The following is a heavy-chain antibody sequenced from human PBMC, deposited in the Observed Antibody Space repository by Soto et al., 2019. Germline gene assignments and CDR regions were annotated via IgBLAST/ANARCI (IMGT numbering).Heavy chain of an antibody. D-gene: IGHD2-15*01. Sequence: GGSLRLSCAASGFTFSSYSMNWVRQAPGKGLEWVSYISSSSSTIYYADSVKGRFTISRDNAKNSLYLQMNSLRAEDTAVYYCARAYCSGGSCHWRHYYYMDVWGKGTTVTVSS. CDR3: ARAYCSGGSCHWRHYYYMDV. CDR1: GFTFSSYS. J-gene: IGHJ6*03. V-gene: IGHV3-48*01. CDR2: ISSSSSTI.